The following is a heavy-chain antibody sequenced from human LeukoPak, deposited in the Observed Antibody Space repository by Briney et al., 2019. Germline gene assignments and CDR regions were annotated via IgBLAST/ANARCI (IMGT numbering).Heavy chain of an antibody. D-gene: IGHD5-12*01. V-gene: IGHV1-18*01. CDR3: ARVGLVDIVATGITLLEYYFDY. CDR1: GYTFTSYG. CDR2: ISAYNGNT. J-gene: IGHJ4*02. Sequence: ASVKVSCKASGYTFTSYGISWVRQAPGQGLEWMGWISAYNGNTNYAQKLQGRVTMTTDTSTSTAYMELRSLRSDDTAVYYCARVGLVDIVATGITLLEYYFDYWGQGTLVTVSS.